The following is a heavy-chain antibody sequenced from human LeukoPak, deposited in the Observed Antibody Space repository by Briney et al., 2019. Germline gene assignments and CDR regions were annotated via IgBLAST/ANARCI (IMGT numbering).Heavy chain of an antibody. V-gene: IGHV3-23*01. CDR1: GFTFSSYA. CDR2: ISGSGGST. J-gene: IGHJ4*02. CDR3: AKKGDSSGWFYYFDY. D-gene: IGHD6-19*01. Sequence: GESLRLSCAASGFTFSSYAMSWVRQAPGKGLEWVSAISGSGGSTYYADSVKGRFTISRDNSKNTLYLQMNSLRAEDTAVYYCAKKGDSSGWFYYFDYWGQGTLVTVSS.